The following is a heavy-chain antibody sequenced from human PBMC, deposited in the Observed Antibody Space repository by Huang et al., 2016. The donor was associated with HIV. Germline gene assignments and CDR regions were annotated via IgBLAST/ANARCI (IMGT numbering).Heavy chain of an antibody. CDR1: GDSITNHY. V-gene: IGHV4-59*11. D-gene: IGHD5-12*01. CDR2: VHHRGST. CDR3: ARDWRLPIVPSDY. J-gene: IGHJ4*02. Sequence: QVQLQESGPGLVKPSETLSLTCTVSGDSITNHYWDWMRQPPGKGLEWIGSVHHRGSTNYNPSLKSRVTISVDTSRNQVSLRLSSVTAADTAVYYCARDWRLPIVPSDYWGRGTLVTVSS.